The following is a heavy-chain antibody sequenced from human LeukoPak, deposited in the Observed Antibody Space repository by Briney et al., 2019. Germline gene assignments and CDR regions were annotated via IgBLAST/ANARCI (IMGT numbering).Heavy chain of an antibody. D-gene: IGHD5-18*01. CDR2: ISWNSGDI. J-gene: IGHJ4*02. CDR1: GFTFDDFA. V-gene: IGHV3-9*01. Sequence: PGRSLRLSCAASGFTFDDFALHWVRQAPGKGLEWVSGISWNSGDIGYADSVKGRFTISRDNAKNSLYLQVNSLRAEDTALYYCAKLYGYSYGYIDFWGQGTLVTVSS. CDR3: AKLYGYSYGYIDF.